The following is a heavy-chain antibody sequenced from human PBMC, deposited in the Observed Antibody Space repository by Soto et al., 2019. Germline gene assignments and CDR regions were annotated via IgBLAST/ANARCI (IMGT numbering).Heavy chain of an antibody. CDR2: ISAYNGNT. Sequence: ASVKVSCKASGYTVTSYGISWVRQAHGQGLEWMGWISAYNGNTNYAQKLQGRGTMTTDTSTSIDYMEPRSLTSDDTAVYCCARDRRLTSYRKKHYYYYYGMDVWGQGTTVTVSS. J-gene: IGHJ6*02. CDR1: GYTVTSYG. D-gene: IGHD5-12*01. CDR3: ARDRRLTSYRKKHYYYYYGMDV. V-gene: IGHV1-18*04.